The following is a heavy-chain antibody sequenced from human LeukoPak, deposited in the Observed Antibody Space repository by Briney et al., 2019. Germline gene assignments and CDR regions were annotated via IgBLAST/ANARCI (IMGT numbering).Heavy chain of an antibody. CDR2: INHSGST. J-gene: IGHJ3*02. Sequence: SETLSLTCAVYGGSFSGYSWRWIRQPPGKGLEWIGEINHSGSTNYNPSLKSRLTISVDTYTNHFSLQLISVTAADTAVYYCAVYSGSYSHDAFDIWGQGTMVTVSS. V-gene: IGHV4-34*01. CDR1: GGSFSGYS. D-gene: IGHD1-26*01. CDR3: AVYSGSYSHDAFDI.